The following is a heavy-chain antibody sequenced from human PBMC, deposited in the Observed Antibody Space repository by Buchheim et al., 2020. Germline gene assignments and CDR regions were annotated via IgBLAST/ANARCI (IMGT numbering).Heavy chain of an antibody. CDR1: GFTFSSYG. V-gene: IGHV3-30*03. CDR3: ARDIYSFGTVGTIDY. Sequence: QVQLVESGGGVVQPGRSLRLSCAASGFTFSSYGMHWVRQAPGKGLEWVAVISYDGSNKYYADSVKGRFTISRDNSKNTLYLQMNSLRAEDTAVYYCARDIYSFGTVGTIDYWGQGT. D-gene: IGHD1-26*01. CDR2: ISYDGSNK. J-gene: IGHJ4*02.